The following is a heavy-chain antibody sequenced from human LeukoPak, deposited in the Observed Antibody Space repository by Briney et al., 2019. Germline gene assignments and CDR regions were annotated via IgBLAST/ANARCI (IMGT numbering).Heavy chain of an antibody. J-gene: IGHJ6*02. CDR2: IYSGGST. Sequence: GGSLRPSCAASGFTVSSNYMSWVRQAPGKGLEWVSVIYSGGSTYYADSVKGRFTISRDNSKNTLYLQMNSLRAEDTAVYYCARDMIYCSGGSCYPIYYYYYGMDVWGQGTTVTVSS. CDR3: ARDMIYCSGGSCYPIYYYYYGMDV. CDR1: GFTVSSNY. D-gene: IGHD2-15*01. V-gene: IGHV3-66*01.